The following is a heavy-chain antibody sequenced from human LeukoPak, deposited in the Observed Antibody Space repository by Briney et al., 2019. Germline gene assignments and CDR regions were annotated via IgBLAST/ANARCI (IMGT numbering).Heavy chain of an antibody. CDR1: GGSISSYY. Sequence: SETLSLTCTVSGGSISSYYWSWIRQPPGKGLEWIGYIYYSGSTNYNPSLKSRVTISVDTSKNQFSLKLSSVTAADTAVYYCAGRDLAAADSYGFDPWGQGTLVTVSS. V-gene: IGHV4-59*01. CDR3: AGRDLAAADSYGFDP. D-gene: IGHD6-13*01. J-gene: IGHJ5*02. CDR2: IYYSGST.